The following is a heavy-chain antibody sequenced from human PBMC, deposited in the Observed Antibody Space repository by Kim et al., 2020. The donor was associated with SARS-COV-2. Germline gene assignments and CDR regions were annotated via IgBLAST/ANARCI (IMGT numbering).Heavy chain of an antibody. D-gene: IGHD3-10*01. J-gene: IGHJ4*02. V-gene: IGHV3-23*01. CDR3: AKDRLAAWSGFGELSFDY. Sequence: KGRFTTSRDNSKNTLYLQMNSRRAEDTAVYYCAKDRLAAWSGFGELSFDYWGQGTLVTVSS.